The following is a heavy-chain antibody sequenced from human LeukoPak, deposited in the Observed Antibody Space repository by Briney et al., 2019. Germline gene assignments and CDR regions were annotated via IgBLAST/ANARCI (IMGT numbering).Heavy chain of an antibody. D-gene: IGHD6-19*01. V-gene: IGHV3-30*04. CDR2: ISYDGSNK. CDR1: GFTFSSYA. J-gene: IGHJ4*02. Sequence: GGSLRLSCAASGFTFSSYAMHWVRQAPGKGLEWVAVISYDGSNKYYADSVKGRFTISRDNSKNTLYLQMNSLRAEDTAVYYCARDRGKQWLPHFCDYWGQGTLVTVSS. CDR3: ARDRGKQWLPHFCDY.